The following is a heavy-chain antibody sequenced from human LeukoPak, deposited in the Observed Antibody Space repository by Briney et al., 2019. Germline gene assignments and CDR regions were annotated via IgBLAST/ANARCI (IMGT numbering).Heavy chain of an antibody. J-gene: IGHJ3*02. CDR3: ARSKSYYDSSGYPLDAFDI. CDR1: GYTFISYD. D-gene: IGHD3-22*01. Sequence: ASVKVSCKASGYTFISYDINWVRQATGQGLEWMGWMNPNSGNTGYAQKFQGRVTITRNTSIRTAYMEMSSLRSADTAVYYCARSKSYYDSSGYPLDAFDIWGQGTMVTVSS. CDR2: MNPNSGNT. V-gene: IGHV1-8*03.